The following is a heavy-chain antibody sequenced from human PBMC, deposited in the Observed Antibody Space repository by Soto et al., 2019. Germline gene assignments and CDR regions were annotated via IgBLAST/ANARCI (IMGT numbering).Heavy chain of an antibody. D-gene: IGHD4-17*01. V-gene: IGHV3-15*01. CDR2: IKSKADGGTT. J-gene: IGHJ4*02. Sequence: GGSLRLSCAASEFTFANAWISWVHQAPGKGLEWVGRIKSKADGGTTDYAAPVKGRFTISRDESQNTLYLQMNSLKTEDTAVYYCTSLYYGHWGQGTLVTVSS. CDR3: TSLYYGH. CDR1: EFTFANAW.